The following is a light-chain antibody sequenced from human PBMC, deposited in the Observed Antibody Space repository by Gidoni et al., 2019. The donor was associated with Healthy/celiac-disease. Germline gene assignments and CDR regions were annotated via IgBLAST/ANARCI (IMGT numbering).Light chain of an antibody. CDR3: QAWDSSTVV. CDR2: QDS. Sequence: SYELTQPPSVSVSPGQTASITCSGDKLGDTYACWYQQKPGQSPVLVIYQDSKRPSGIPERFSGSNSGNTATLTISGTQAMDEADYYCQAWDSSTVVFGGGTNLTVL. CDR1: KLGDTY. V-gene: IGLV3-1*01. J-gene: IGLJ2*01.